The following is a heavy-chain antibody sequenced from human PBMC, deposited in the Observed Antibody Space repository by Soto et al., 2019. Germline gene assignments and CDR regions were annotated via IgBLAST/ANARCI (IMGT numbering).Heavy chain of an antibody. D-gene: IGHD5-12*01. CDR2: IRSRAYSRTT. J-gene: IGHJ4*02. CDR3: SRGMYSLYEPSLLFFDY. V-gene: IGHV3-49*03. Sequence: GALRLSFSASGFTFGGYAMSWFRQSPVKGPEWVGFIRSRAYSRTTEYAASVIGRFTISRDDSSSIAYLQMNSLKTEDTAMYYCSRGMYSLYEPSLLFFDYSGLRTLVTVCS. CDR1: GFTFGGYA.